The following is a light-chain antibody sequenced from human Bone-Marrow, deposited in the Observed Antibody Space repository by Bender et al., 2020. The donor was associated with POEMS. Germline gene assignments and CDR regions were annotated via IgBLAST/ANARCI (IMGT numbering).Light chain of an antibody. Sequence: SYELTQPPSVSVSPGQTARITCSGDELPKQYVYWYQQKPGRAPVLVMYKDSERPSGIPERFSASTSGTRVTLTISGVQAEDEADYYCQSADNSGTVWVFGGGTKLTVL. CDR3: QSADNSGTVWV. V-gene: IGLV3-25*03. J-gene: IGLJ3*02. CDR1: ELPKQY. CDR2: KDS.